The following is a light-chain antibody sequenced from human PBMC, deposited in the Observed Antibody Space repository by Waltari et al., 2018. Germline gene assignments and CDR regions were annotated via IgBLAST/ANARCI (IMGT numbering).Light chain of an antibody. V-gene: IGKV3-15*01. Sequence: EVVMTQSPATLSVFPGASATLSCSASQTVSSNFAWYQQKPGHAPRLLIFDASTRAPSVPAKFSGSGSGTEFTLPIRSLQSEDSAVYYCQQYNRWPPITFGQVTRLEIK. CDR1: QTVSSN. J-gene: IGKJ5*01. CDR3: QQYNRWPPIT. CDR2: DAS.